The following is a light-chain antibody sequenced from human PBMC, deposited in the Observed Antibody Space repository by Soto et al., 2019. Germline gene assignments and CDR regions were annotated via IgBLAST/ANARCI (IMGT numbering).Light chain of an antibody. Sequence: ESVLTHSPATLSLSPGERATLSFSSSPSVSNSLAWYQHKPGQAPRLLIYDASNRATGVPTRFSGSGSGTDFTLTISSLEPEDFAVYYCQQRNQWPPVTFGGGTKVDIK. CDR3: QQRNQWPPVT. CDR2: DAS. J-gene: IGKJ4*01. CDR1: PSVSNS. V-gene: IGKV3-11*01.